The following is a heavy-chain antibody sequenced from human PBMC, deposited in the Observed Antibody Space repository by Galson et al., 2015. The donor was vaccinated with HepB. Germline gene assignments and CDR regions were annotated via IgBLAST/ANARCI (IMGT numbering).Heavy chain of an antibody. CDR3: ARDQLWFGEFDLLYPFDY. CDR1: GYTFTSYG. Sequence: SVKVSCKASGYTFTSYGISWVRQAPGQGLEWMGWISAYKGNTNYAQKLQGRVTMTTDTSTSTAYMELRSLRSDDTAVYYCARDQLWFGEFDLLYPFDYWGQGTLVTVSS. V-gene: IGHV1-18*04. J-gene: IGHJ4*02. D-gene: IGHD3-10*01. CDR2: ISAYKGNT.